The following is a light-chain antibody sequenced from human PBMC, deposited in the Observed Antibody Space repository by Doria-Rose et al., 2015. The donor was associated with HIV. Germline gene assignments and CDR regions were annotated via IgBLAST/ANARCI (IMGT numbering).Light chain of an antibody. CDR1: QRFSSTY. Sequence: EIVLTQSPGTLSLSPGERATLSCRASQRFSSTYLAWYQQKPGQAPGLLIYDGSTRATGIPDRFSASGSGTDFTPTINRLEPEDFALDDCHQYGTSWTCGQGTKVE. CDR2: DGS. CDR3: HQYGTSWT. J-gene: IGKJ1*01. V-gene: IGKV3-20*01.